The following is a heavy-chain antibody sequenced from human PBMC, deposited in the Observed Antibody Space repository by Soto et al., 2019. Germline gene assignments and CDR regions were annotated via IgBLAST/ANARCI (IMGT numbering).Heavy chain of an antibody. J-gene: IGHJ4*02. Sequence: PGGSLRLSCAASGFTFSTYAMNWVRQAPGKGLEWVSGISGSGDSTYYADSVKGRFTISRDNSDNMLYLHMNNLRAEDTALYYCARDADTTSHYSWNDYWGQGTLVTVSS. CDR2: ISGSGDST. V-gene: IGHV3-23*01. D-gene: IGHD4-4*01. CDR1: GFTFSTYA. CDR3: ARDADTTSHYSWNDY.